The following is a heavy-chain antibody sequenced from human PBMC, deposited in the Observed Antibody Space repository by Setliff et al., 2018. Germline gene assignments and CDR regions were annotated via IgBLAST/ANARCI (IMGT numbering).Heavy chain of an antibody. V-gene: IGHV4-34*01. CDR2: INDSGTT. CDR1: GGSFSNYY. J-gene: IGHJ4*02. CDR3: ARVRVVQGYYEFDY. Sequence: PSETLSLTCTVYGGSFSNYYWGWIRQSPGKGLEWIGEINDSGTTNYSPSLKSRVTISLDASTNQFSLKLRSVSAADTAMYYCARVRVVQGYYEFDYWGQGTLVTVS. D-gene: IGHD3-16*01.